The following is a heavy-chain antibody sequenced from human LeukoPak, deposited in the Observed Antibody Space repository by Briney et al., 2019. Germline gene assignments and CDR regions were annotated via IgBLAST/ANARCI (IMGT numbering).Heavy chain of an antibody. CDR2: IGRTSSYI. J-gene: IGHJ6*03. V-gene: IGHV3-21*04. CDR3: TRDPVGDYNFYYMDV. D-gene: IGHD4/OR15-4a*01. Sequence: GGSLRLSCAASGFTFSSYGMNWVRQAPGRGLEWVSSIGRTSSYIYYADSVKGRFTISRDNAKNSLYLEMNNLRAEDTALYYCTRDPVGDYNFYYMDVWGKGTTVTVSS. CDR1: GFTFSSYG.